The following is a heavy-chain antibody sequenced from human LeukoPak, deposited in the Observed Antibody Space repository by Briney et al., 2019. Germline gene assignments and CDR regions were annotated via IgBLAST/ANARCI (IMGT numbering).Heavy chain of an antibody. Sequence: SETLSLTCTVSAGSISSYYWTWIRQPPGKGLEWIGYIYYSGSTNYNPSLKSRVTISVDTFKNQFSLKLNSVTAADTAVYYCARHYGPWGQGTLVTVSS. CDR3: ARHYGP. D-gene: IGHD3-10*01. CDR1: AGSISSYY. CDR2: IYYSGST. J-gene: IGHJ5*02. V-gene: IGHV4-59*08.